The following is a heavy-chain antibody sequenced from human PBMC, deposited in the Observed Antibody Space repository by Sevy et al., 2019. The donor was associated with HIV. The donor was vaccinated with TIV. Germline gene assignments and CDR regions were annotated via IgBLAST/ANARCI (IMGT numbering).Heavy chain of an antibody. CDR1: GFTFSSYW. Sequence: GESLKISCAASGFTFSSYWMHWVRQAPGKGLVWVSRINSDGSSTSYADSVKGRFTISRDNAKNTLYLQMNSLRAEDTAVYYCARVRSSSFDYWGQGTLVTVSS. CDR3: ARVRSSSFDY. V-gene: IGHV3-74*01. J-gene: IGHJ4*02. D-gene: IGHD6-13*01. CDR2: INSDGSST.